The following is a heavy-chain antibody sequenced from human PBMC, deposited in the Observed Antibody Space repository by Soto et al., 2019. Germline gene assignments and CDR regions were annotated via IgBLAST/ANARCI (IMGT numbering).Heavy chain of an antibody. V-gene: IGHV3-33*01. CDR3: ARAQLGYCSSTSCYPGYYYYYMDV. CDR1: GFTFSSYG. J-gene: IGHJ6*03. CDR2: IWYDGSNK. Sequence: PGGSLRLSCAASGFTFSSYGMHWVRQAPGKGLEWVAVIWYDGSNKYYADSVKGRFTISRDNSKNTLYLQMNSLRAEDTAVYYCARAQLGYCSSTSCYPGYYYYYMDVWGKGTTVTVSS. D-gene: IGHD2-2*01.